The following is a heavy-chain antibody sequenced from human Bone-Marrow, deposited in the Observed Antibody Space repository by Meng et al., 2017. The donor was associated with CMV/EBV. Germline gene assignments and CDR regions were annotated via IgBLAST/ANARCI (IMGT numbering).Heavy chain of an antibody. CDR3: ARDSSTIFWPNYYYYGMDV. Sequence: GGSLRLYRAASGFTFSSYEMNWVRQAPGKGLEWVSYISRSGSTIYYADSVKGRFTISRDNDKNSLYLQMNSLRAEDTAVYYCARDSSTIFWPNYYYYGMDVWGQGTTVTVSS. CDR2: ISRSGSTI. J-gene: IGHJ6*02. D-gene: IGHD3-9*01. V-gene: IGHV3-48*03. CDR1: GFTFSSYE.